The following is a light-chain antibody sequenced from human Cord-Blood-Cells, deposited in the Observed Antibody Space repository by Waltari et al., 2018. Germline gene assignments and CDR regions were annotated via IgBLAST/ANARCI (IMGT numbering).Light chain of an antibody. Sequence: IVMTQTPLPSPVTLGQPASISCRSSQSLVHSDGNTDLRWVQQRQGQPPRLLIYKISQRFSGVTDRFSGSGAGTDFTLKSSRVEAEDVGVYYCMQGTQFAYTFGQGTKMEIK. CDR1: QSLVHSDGNTD. V-gene: IGKV2-24*01. CDR2: KIS. J-gene: IGKJ2*01. CDR3: MQGTQFAYT.